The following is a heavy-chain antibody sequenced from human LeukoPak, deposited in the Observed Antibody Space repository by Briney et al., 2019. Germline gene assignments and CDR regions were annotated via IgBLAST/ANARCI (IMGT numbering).Heavy chain of an antibody. CDR3: ARLLGLDYYYYYGMDV. D-gene: IGHD7-27*01. CDR1: GYSFTNYW. V-gene: IGHV5-51*01. Sequence: GESLKISCKGSGYSFTNYWIGWVRQMPGEGLEWMGIIYPGDSDTRYSPSFQGQVTISADKSISTAYLQWSSLKASDTAMYYCARLLGLDYYYYYGMDVWGQGTTVTVSS. CDR2: IYPGDSDT. J-gene: IGHJ6*02.